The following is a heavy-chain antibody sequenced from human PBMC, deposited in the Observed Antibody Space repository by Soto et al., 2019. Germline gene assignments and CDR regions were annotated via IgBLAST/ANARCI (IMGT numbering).Heavy chain of an antibody. CDR1: GLTFSTYG. CDR3: AKDSLGGMGTVMMPGPD. D-gene: IGHD4-17*01. Sequence: VGSLRLSCAVSGLTFSTYGMHWVRQAPGKGLEWVAVISYDVRKTHYADSVRGRFTISRDNSKSTLYLQMNDLRADDTALYYCAKDSLGGMGTVMMPGPDWGQGTLVTVSS. CDR2: ISYDVRKT. J-gene: IGHJ4*02. V-gene: IGHV3-30*18.